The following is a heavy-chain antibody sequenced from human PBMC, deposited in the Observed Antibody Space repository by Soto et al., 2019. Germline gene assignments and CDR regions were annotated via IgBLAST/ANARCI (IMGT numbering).Heavy chain of an antibody. CDR1: GFTFSDAW. D-gene: IGHD2-15*01. J-gene: IGHJ5*02. Sequence: EVTLRLSCAASGFTFSDAWMSWVRQAPGKGLDWVGRIKSKSDGGTTEYAAPVRGRFTISRDDSKNTLYLQMNSLKTEDTAVYYCTTDLWRIAVVVGSTGYFNPWGQGTPVTVSS. CDR2: IKSKSDGGTT. V-gene: IGHV3-15*01. CDR3: TTDLWRIAVVVGSTGYFNP.